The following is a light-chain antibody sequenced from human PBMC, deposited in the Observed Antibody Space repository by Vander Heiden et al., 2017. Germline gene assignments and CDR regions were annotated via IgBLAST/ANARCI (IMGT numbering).Light chain of an antibody. CDR2: DVS. CDR1: SSDGGGYNF. J-gene: IGLJ1*01. V-gene: IGLV2-14*03. Sequence: QSALTQPASASASPGQSITISCTGTSSDGGGYNFVAWYQQHPGKAPKLIISDVSNRPSGVSNRFSGSKSGNTASLTVSGLQAEDEADYYCSSYTSTHTLVFGTGTKVTVL. CDR3: SSYTSTHTLV.